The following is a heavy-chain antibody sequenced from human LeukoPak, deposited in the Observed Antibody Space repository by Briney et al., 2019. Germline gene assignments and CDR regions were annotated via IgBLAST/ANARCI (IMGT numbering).Heavy chain of an antibody. CDR2: ISWNGGII. CDR1: GLTFNHYA. Sequence: GGSLRLSCAASGLTFNHYAMHWVRQAPGKGLEWVSGISWNGGIIGYADSVKGRFTISRDNAKNSLYLQMNSLRAEDTALYYCAKADYGSGTYYNVRYFDSWGQGTLVTVSS. V-gene: IGHV3-9*01. D-gene: IGHD3-10*01. J-gene: IGHJ4*02. CDR3: AKADYGSGTYYNVRYFDS.